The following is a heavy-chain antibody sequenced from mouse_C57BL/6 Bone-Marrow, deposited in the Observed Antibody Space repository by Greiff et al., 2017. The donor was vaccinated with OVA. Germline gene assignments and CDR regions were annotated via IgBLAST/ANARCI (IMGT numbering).Heavy chain of an antibody. V-gene: IGHV1-9*01. J-gene: IGHJ1*03. D-gene: IGHD1-1*01. CDR3: ARPNYDYDSSDTFWYFDG. CDR2: IFPGSGST. Sequence: VQRVESGAELVKPGASVKLSCTASGYTFTGYWIAWVKQSPGHGLEWIGAIFPGSGSTNYNEKFTGQATFTADTSSYTAYMQCSSLTTEDTAIYYCARPNYDYDSSDTFWYFDGWGTGTTVTVSS. CDR1: GYTFTGYW.